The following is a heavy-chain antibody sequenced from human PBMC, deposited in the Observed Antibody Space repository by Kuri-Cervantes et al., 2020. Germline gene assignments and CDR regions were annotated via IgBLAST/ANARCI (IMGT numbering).Heavy chain of an antibody. CDR3: ARDWRGSGDQYPFDL. CDR2: IYYSGSI. Sequence: GSLRLSCSVSGDSISRYYWSWIRQPPGKGLEWIGCIYYSGSINYSPSLKSRVTISIDTSKHQFSLKLNSVTAADTAAYYCARDWRGSGDQYPFDLWGRGTLVTVSS. J-gene: IGHJ2*01. D-gene: IGHD6-19*01. V-gene: IGHV4-59*01. CDR1: GDSISRYY.